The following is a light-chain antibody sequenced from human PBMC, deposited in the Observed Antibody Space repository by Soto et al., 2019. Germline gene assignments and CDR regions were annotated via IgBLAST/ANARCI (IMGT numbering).Light chain of an antibody. V-gene: IGKV3-15*01. J-gene: IGKJ5*01. CDR2: GAS. Sequence: EIVMTQSPATLSVSPGERTTLSCRASQSVGNNLAWYQQKPGQAPRLLIYGASTRATGIPARFSGSGSGTEFTLTISSLQSEDFAVYYCQQYNNWPFITFGQGTRLEIK. CDR3: QQYNNWPFIT. CDR1: QSVGNN.